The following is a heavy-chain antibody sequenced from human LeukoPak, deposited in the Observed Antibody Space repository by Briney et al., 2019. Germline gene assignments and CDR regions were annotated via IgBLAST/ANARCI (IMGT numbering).Heavy chain of an antibody. V-gene: IGHV3-23*01. CDR2: ISGTGAST. CDR1: GFTFENYA. D-gene: IGHD3-10*01. CDR3: AKQYDSGTYYLIDY. Sequence: GGSLRLSCAASGFTFENYAMNWVRQAPGKGLEWVSVISGTGASTYYADSVKGRFTISRDNSKNTLDLQMNSLRAEDTAVYYCAKQYDSGTYYLIDYWGQGTLVTVSS. J-gene: IGHJ4*02.